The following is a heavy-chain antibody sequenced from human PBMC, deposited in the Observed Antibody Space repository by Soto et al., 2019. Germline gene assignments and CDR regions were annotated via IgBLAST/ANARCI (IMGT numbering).Heavy chain of an antibody. Sequence: ASVKVSCKASGYTFTGYYMHWVRQAPGQGLEWMGWMNPNSGNTGYAQKFQGRVTMTRNTSISTAYMELSSLRSEDTAVYYCARVTDSSGYYLASDYWGQGTLVTVSS. CDR2: MNPNSGNT. J-gene: IGHJ4*02. V-gene: IGHV1-8*02. CDR3: ARVTDSSGYYLASDY. CDR1: GYTFTGYY. D-gene: IGHD3-22*01.